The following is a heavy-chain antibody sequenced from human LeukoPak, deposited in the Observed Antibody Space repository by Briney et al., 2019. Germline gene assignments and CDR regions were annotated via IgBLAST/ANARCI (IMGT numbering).Heavy chain of an antibody. CDR1: GFTFSSYA. CDR2: ISGSGGNT. V-gene: IGHV3-23*01. D-gene: IGHD3-22*01. J-gene: IGHJ3*02. Sequence: GGSLRLSCAASGFTFSSYAMSCVRQAPGKGLEWVSAISGSGGNTYYADSVKGRFTISRDNSKNTLYLQMNSLRAEDTAVYYCAKAKTMTHDAFDIWGQGTMVIVSS. CDR3: AKAKTMTHDAFDI.